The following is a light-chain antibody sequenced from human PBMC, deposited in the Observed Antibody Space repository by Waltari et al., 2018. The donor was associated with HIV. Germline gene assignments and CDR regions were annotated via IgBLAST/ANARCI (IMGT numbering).Light chain of an antibody. V-gene: IGLV2-23*02. CDR1: RSDVASYNL. J-gene: IGLJ1*01. Sequence: QSALTQPPSESGSPGLAITIPCAGTRSDVASYNLVLWYQHYPGKVPKLMIYEVSKRPSGVSNRFSGSKSGNTASLTISGLQAEDEADYYCCSYAGSSTPFVFGTATKVTVL. CDR3: CSYAGSSTPFV. CDR2: EVS.